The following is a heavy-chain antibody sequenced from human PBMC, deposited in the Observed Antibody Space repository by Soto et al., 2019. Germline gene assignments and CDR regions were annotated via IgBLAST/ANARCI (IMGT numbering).Heavy chain of an antibody. J-gene: IGHJ4*02. CDR3: AMGGRSKLRFLEWLGGEDY. V-gene: IGHV1-69*06. CDR1: GGTFSSYA. Sequence: VQLVQSGAEVKQPGSSVKVSCKASGGTFSSYAISWVRQAPGQGLEWMGGIIPIFGTANYAQKFQGRVTITADKSTSTGYMELSSLRSEDTAVYYCAMGGRSKLRFLEWLGGEDYWGQGTLVTVSS. CDR2: IIPIFGTA. D-gene: IGHD3-3*01.